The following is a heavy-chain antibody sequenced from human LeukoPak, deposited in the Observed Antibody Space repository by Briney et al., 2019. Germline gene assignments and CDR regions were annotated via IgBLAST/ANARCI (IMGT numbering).Heavy chain of an antibody. D-gene: IGHD3-22*01. J-gene: IGHJ4*02. CDR1: GFTFSSYG. CDR2: VSYDGSKK. Sequence: PGGSLRLSCAASGFTFSSYGMHWVRQPPGKGLEWVGCVSYDGSKKFYADFVKGRFSISRDNSKNTLYVQMNSLGAEDTALYYCAKLGFDSSGSHSLVDYWGQGTPVTVSS. CDR3: AKLGFDSSGSHSLVDY. V-gene: IGHV3-30*18.